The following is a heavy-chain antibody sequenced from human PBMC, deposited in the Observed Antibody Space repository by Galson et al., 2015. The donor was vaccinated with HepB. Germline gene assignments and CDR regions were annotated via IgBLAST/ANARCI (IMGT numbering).Heavy chain of an antibody. J-gene: IGHJ4*01. Sequence: SLRLSCAASGFTFSVNWMTWVRQAPGKVLEWVATIKPNGIERSYVDSMKGRFTISRDNVKNSLFLQMNSLRVEDTAIYYCAKLENNGWYAVDHWGHVTLVTVSS. CDR3: AKLENNGWYAVDH. D-gene: IGHD6-19*01. CDR1: GFTFSVNW. CDR2: IKPNGIER. V-gene: IGHV3-7*03.